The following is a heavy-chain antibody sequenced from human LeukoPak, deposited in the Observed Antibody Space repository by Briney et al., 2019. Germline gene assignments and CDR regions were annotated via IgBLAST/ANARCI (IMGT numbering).Heavy chain of an antibody. D-gene: IGHD5-24*01. CDR1: GGSISSGNW. J-gene: IGHJ4*02. Sequence: SGTLSLTCAVSGGSISSGNWWSWVRQPPGKGLEWIGEIYHSGSTNYNPSLKSRVTISVDKSKNQFSLKVRSVTAADTAVYYCAREGRDGYNLGYWGQGTLVTVSS. CDR2: IYHSGST. V-gene: IGHV4-4*02. CDR3: AREGRDGYNLGY.